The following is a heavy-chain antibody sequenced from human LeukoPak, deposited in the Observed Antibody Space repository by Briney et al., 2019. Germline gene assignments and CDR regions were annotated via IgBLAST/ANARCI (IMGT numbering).Heavy chain of an antibody. CDR2: IKQDGSEK. V-gene: IGHV3-7*01. Sequence: GGSLRLSCAASGFIFSSYWMSWVRQAPAKGLEWVANIKQDGSEKYYVDSVKGRFTISRDNAKNSLYLQMNSLRAEDTAVYYCARDHSQYYYGSGSSYDYWGQGTLVTVSS. CDR3: ARDHSQYYYGSGSSYDY. CDR1: GFIFSSYW. D-gene: IGHD3-10*01. J-gene: IGHJ4*02.